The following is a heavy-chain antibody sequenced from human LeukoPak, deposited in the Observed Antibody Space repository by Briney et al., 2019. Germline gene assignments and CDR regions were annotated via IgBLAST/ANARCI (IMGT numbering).Heavy chain of an antibody. Sequence: GGSLSLFCAASGFTFSSYAMSWVRQAPGKGLEWVSAISGSGGSTYYADSVKGRFTISRDNSKNTLYLQMNSLRAEDTAVYYCAKDPYVSELTNWFDPWGQGTLVTVSS. V-gene: IGHV3-23*01. CDR1: GFTFSSYA. CDR3: AKDPYVSELTNWFDP. CDR2: ISGSGGST. J-gene: IGHJ5*02. D-gene: IGHD1-7*01.